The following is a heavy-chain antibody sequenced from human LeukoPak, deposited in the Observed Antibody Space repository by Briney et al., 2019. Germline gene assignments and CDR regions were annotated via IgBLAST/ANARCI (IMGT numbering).Heavy chain of an antibody. CDR2: INPNSGGT. CDR1: GYTVTGYH. V-gene: IGHV1-2*02. J-gene: IGHJ5*02. Sequence: ASVKLSCKASGYTVTGYHINWVRQAPGQGLEWMGWINPNSGGTNYAQKFQGRVTMTRDTSISTAYMELSRLRSDDTAVYYCARARGYNWRLRNGFDPWGQGTLVTVSS. CDR3: ARARGYNWRLRNGFDP. D-gene: IGHD1-1*01.